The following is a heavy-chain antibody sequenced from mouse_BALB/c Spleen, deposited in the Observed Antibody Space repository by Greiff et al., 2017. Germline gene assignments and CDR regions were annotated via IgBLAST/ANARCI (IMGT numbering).Heavy chain of an antibody. Sequence: EVMLVESGGGLVQPGGSRKLSCAASGFTFSDYGMAWVRQAPGKGPEWVAFISNLAYSIYYADTVTGRFTISRENAKNTLYLEMSSLRSEDTAMYYCARNHYGLDYWGQGTTLTVSS. V-gene: IGHV5-15*02. CDR3: ARNHYGLDY. CDR2: ISNLAYSI. D-gene: IGHD1-1*02. CDR1: GFTFSDYG. J-gene: IGHJ2*01.